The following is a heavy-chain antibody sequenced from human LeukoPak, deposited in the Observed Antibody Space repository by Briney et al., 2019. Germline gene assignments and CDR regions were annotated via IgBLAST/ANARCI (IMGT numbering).Heavy chain of an antibody. CDR1: GGSINSYY. CDR3: ARVDIRTAFFDY. D-gene: IGHD5-12*01. Sequence: PSETLSLTCTASGGSINSYYGSWIRQPAGKGLEWIGRIYSSGSTGYNPSLKSRVTMSLDTSKNQFSLNLSSVTAADTAVYYCARVDIRTAFFDYWGQGTLVTVSS. J-gene: IGHJ4*02. V-gene: IGHV4-4*07. CDR2: IYSSGST.